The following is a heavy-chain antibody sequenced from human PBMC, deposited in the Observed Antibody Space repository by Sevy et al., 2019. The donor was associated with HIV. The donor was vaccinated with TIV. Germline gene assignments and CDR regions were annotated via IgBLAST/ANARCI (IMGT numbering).Heavy chain of an antibody. CDR1: GFTFNSYD. J-gene: IGHJ6*02. CDR2: IGSAGDT. Sequence: GGSLRLSCAASGFTFNSYDMHWVRQATGKGLEWVSTIGSAGDTYYPGSVKGRFTISRENAKNSLYLQMNSLRAGDTAVYYCARAYSYGPKDVWGQGTTVTVSS. CDR3: ARAYSYGPKDV. V-gene: IGHV3-13*01. D-gene: IGHD5-18*01.